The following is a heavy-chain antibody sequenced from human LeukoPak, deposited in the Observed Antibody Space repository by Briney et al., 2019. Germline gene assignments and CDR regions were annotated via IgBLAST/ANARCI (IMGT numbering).Heavy chain of an antibody. CDR3: ARSPERWLQLLIDY. V-gene: IGHV4-38-2*01. Sequence: PSETLSLTCAVSGYSISSGYYWGWIRQPPGKGLEWIGSIYHSGSTYYNPSLKSRVTISVDTSKNQFSLKLSSVTTEDTAVYYCARSPERWLQLLIDYWGQGTLVTVSS. J-gene: IGHJ4*02. CDR1: GYSISSGYY. D-gene: IGHD5-24*01. CDR2: IYHSGST.